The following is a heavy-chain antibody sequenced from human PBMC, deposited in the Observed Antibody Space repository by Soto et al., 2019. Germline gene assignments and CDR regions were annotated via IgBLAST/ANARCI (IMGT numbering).Heavy chain of an antibody. J-gene: IGHJ4*02. CDR2: IYYSGST. D-gene: IGHD6-19*01. Sequence: ETLSLTCTVSGGSISSSSYYWGWIRQPPGKGLEWIGSIYYSGSTYYNPSLKSRVTISVDTSKNQFSLKLSSVTAADTAVYYCARRPVAGPARYWGQGTLVTVSS. CDR1: GGSISSSSYY. V-gene: IGHV4-39*01. CDR3: ARRPVAGPARY.